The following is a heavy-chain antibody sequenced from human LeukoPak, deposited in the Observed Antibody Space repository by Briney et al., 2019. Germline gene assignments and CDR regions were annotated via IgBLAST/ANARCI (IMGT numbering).Heavy chain of an antibody. CDR3: ARDHYYDSSGYHIDY. J-gene: IGHJ4*02. CDR1: GFTFSDHY. CDR2: ISSSGSTI. V-gene: IGHV3-11*01. Sequence: PGGSLRLSCAASGFTFSDHYMSWIRQAPGKGLEWVSYISSSGSTIYYADSVKGRFTISRDNAKNSLYLQMNSLRAEDTAVYYCARDHYYDSSGYHIDYWGQGTLVTVSS. D-gene: IGHD3-22*01.